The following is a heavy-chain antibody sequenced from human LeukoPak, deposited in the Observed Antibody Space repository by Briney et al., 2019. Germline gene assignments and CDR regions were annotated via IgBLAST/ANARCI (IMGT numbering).Heavy chain of an antibody. D-gene: IGHD2-21*02. J-gene: IGHJ6*03. CDR2: IRYDGSNK. Sequence: GGSLRLSCAASGFTFSSYGMHWVRQAPGKGLEWVAFIRYDGSNKYYADSVKGRFTISRDNSKNTLYLQMNSLRAEDTAVYYCAKDNQGVAYCGGDCYWVVWHYYYYMDVWGKGTTVTVSS. V-gene: IGHV3-30*02. CDR1: GFTFSSYG. CDR3: AKDNQGVAYCGGDCYWVVWHYYYYMDV.